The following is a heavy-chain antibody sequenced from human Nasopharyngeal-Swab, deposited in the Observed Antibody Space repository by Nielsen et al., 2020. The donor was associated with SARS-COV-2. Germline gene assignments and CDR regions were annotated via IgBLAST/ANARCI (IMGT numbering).Heavy chain of an antibody. Sequence: GGSLRLSCAASGFTFDDYTMHWVRQAPGKGLEWVSLISWDGGSTYYADSVKGRFTISRDNSKNSLYLQMNSLRTEDTALYYCAKTAMVNAYCGMDVWGQGTTVTVSS. CDR2: ISWDGGST. CDR3: AKTAMVNAYCGMDV. CDR1: GFTFDDYT. D-gene: IGHD5-18*01. J-gene: IGHJ6*02. V-gene: IGHV3-43*01.